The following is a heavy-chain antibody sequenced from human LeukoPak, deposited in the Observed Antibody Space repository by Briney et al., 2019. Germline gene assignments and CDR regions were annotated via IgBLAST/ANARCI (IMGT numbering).Heavy chain of an antibody. CDR2: IRSNSDGGTI. Sequence: GGSLRLSCATSGFTFSNAWMNWVRQAPGKGLEWVGRIRSNSDGGTIDYAAPVKGRFALSRDDSKNTLYLQMNRLQTEDTAVYYCATDFYDTTWGQGTLVTVSS. CDR1: GFTFSNAW. V-gene: IGHV3-15*07. D-gene: IGHD3-22*01. CDR3: ATDFYDTT. J-gene: IGHJ5*02.